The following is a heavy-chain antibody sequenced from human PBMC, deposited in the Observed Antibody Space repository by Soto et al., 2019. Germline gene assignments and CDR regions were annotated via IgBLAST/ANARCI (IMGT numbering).Heavy chain of an antibody. Sequence: ESGGGVVQPGRSLRLSCAASGFTFSSYAMHWVRQAPGKGLEWVAVISYDGSNKYYADSVKGRFTISRDNSKNTLYLQMNSLRAEDTAVYYCYVVAATPFWNYWGQGTLVTVSS. CDR3: YVVAATPFWNY. D-gene: IGHD2-15*01. CDR2: ISYDGSNK. J-gene: IGHJ4*02. CDR1: GFTFSSYA. V-gene: IGHV3-30-3*01.